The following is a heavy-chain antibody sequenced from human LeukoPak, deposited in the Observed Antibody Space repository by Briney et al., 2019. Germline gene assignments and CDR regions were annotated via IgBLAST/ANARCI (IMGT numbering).Heavy chain of an antibody. V-gene: IGHV3-21*05. J-gene: IGHJ4*02. CDR2: INTDSSDI. CDR3: ARDTFQPGLIDS. CDR1: GFTFSSYA. Sequence: GGSLRLSCPASGFTFSSYAMNWVRQAPGKGLEWVSYINTDSSDIHYADSVKGRFTISRDNARNTLYLQLSSLRAEDSAVYYCARDTFQPGLIDSWGQGTLVTVSS. D-gene: IGHD2-2*01.